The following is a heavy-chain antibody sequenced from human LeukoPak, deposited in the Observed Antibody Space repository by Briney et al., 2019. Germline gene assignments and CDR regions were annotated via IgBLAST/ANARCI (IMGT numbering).Heavy chain of an antibody. D-gene: IGHD3-10*01. Sequence: ASETLSLTSTVSGGSISSDGYYWNWIRQHPGKGLEWIGYIHYSGSTYYNPSLKSRVTISVDTSKNQFSLKLSSVTAADTAVYYCAREASMVRRIIRGGYYYFDFWGQGTLVTVSS. CDR2: IHYSGST. CDR3: AREASMVRRIIRGGYYYFDF. J-gene: IGHJ4*02. CDR1: GGSISSDGYY. V-gene: IGHV4-31*03.